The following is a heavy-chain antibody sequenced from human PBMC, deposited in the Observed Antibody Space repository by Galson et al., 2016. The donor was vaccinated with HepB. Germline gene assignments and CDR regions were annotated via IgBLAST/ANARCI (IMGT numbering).Heavy chain of an antibody. D-gene: IGHD3-22*01. CDR3: ARGLDRAFDS. Sequence: SLRLSCAGAGFSVSGYVMSWVRQVPGKGLEWVSGITGSGGGTTYYADSVRGRFTISRDISQNTLSLQMNNLRADDTAVYYCARGLDRAFDSWGQGTLVTVSS. V-gene: IGHV3-23*01. CDR2: ITGSGGGTT. J-gene: IGHJ5*01. CDR1: GFSVSGYV.